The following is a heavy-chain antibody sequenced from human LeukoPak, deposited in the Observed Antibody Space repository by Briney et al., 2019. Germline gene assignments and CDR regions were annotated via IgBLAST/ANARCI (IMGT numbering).Heavy chain of an antibody. CDR2: IYQSGSA. CDR1: AYSISSGYY. J-gene: IGHJ6*03. CDR3: ARGYYGSGSHCCHMDV. V-gene: IGHV4-38-2*02. D-gene: IGHD3-10*01. Sequence: SETLSLTCTVSAYSISSGYYWGWIRQPPGKGLEWIGSIYQSGSAYYNPSLKSRVTISVDTSKNQSSLKLSSVTAADTAVYYCARGYYGSGSHCCHMDVWGKGTTITVS.